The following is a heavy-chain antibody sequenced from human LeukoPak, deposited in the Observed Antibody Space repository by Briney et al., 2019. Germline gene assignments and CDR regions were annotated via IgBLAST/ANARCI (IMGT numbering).Heavy chain of an antibody. Sequence: GGSLRLSCAASGFTFSNYEMNWVRQAPGKGLEWVSYISSSGSTIYYADSVKGRFTISRDNAKNSLYLQMNSLRAEDTAVYYCARAYDYVWGSYRPGYFDYWGQGTLVTVSS. CDR2: ISSSGSTI. V-gene: IGHV3-48*03. CDR1: GFTFSNYE. J-gene: IGHJ4*02. CDR3: ARAYDYVWGSYRPGYFDY. D-gene: IGHD3-16*02.